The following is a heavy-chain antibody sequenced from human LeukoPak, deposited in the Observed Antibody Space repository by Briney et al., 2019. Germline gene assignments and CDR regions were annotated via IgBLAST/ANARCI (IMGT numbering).Heavy chain of an antibody. Sequence: SETLSLTCTVSGGSISSGSYYWSWIRQPAAKGLEWIGRIYTSGSTNYNPSLKSRVTISLDTSKNQFSLKLSSLTAADTAVYYCARAIGADFDYWGQGTLVTVSS. D-gene: IGHD6-19*01. CDR1: GGSISSGSYY. CDR3: ARAIGADFDY. V-gene: IGHV4-61*02. J-gene: IGHJ4*02. CDR2: IYTSGST.